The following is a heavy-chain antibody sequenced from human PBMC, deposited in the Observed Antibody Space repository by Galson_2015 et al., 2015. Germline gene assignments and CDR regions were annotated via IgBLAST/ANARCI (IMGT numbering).Heavy chain of an antibody. J-gene: IGHJ1*01. CDR1: GFTFSSYW. D-gene: IGHD3-16*02. CDR2: IKQDGSEK. V-gene: IGHV3-7*01. Sequence: SLRLSCAASGFTFSSYWMSWVRQAPGKGLEWVANIKQDGSEKYYVDSVKGRFTISRDNAKNSLYLQMSSLRAEDTAVYYCASRAYIWGSYRYYYFQHWGQGTLVTVSS. CDR3: ASRAYIWGSYRYYYFQH.